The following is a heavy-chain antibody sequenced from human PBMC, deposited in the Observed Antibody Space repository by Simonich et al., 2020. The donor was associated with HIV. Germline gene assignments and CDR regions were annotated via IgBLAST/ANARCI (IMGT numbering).Heavy chain of an antibody. CDR3: ARLRGDRYDY. D-gene: IGHD2-21*02. CDR2: IYYSGKN. Sequence: QLQLQESGPGLVKPSETLSLTCTVSGGSISSSTSYWGWIRQPPGKGLEWIGSIYYSGKNYYNPSLKSRVTVSVDSSKNQFSLKLNSVTAADTAIYYCARLRGDRYDYWGQGTLVTVSS. CDR1: GGSISSSTSY. V-gene: IGHV4-39*01. J-gene: IGHJ4*02.